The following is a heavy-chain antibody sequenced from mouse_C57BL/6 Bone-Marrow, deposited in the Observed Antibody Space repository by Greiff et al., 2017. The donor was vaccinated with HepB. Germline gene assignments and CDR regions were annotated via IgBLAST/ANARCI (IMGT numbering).Heavy chain of an antibody. V-gene: IGHV1-61*01. Sequence: VQLQQPGAELVRPGSSVKLSCKASGYTFTSYWMDWVKQRPGQGLEWIGNIYPSDSETHYNQKFKDKATLTVDKSSSTAYMQLSSLTSEDSAVYYCALYCGSFFDYWGQGSTLTVSS. J-gene: IGHJ2*01. CDR3: ALYCGSFFDY. D-gene: IGHD2-2*01. CDR2: IYPSDSET. CDR1: GYTFTSYW.